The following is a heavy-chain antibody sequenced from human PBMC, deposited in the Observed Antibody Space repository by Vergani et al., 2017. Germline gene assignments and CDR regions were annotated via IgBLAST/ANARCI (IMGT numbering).Heavy chain of an antibody. D-gene: IGHD5-18*01. CDR2: SSWNGGNI. CDR1: GFTFDDYA. CDR3: TKDGGGVGYTYGYFGS. Sequence: EVQLVESGGGLVQPGRSLRLSCAASGFTFDDYAMHWVRQAPGKGLEWVSGSSWNGGNIGYADSVKGRFTISRDNAKNSLYLQMNSLRAEDMAFYYCTKDGGGVGYTYGYFGSWGQGTLVTVSS. J-gene: IGHJ4*02. V-gene: IGHV3-9*03.